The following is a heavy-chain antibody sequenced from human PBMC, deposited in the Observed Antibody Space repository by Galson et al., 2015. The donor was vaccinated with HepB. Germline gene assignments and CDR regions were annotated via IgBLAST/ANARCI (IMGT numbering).Heavy chain of an antibody. CDR2: TYYRSKWSS. D-gene: IGHD3-22*01. J-gene: IGHJ4*02. CDR3: ARGHYYDSTGAYYFDY. Sequence: CAISGDSVSSNSAAWSWIRQSPSRGLEWLGRTYYRSKWSSDYAASVKSRITINADTSKNQFSLQLNSVTPEDTAVYYCARGHYYDSTGAYYFDYWGQGTLVTVSS. V-gene: IGHV6-1*01. CDR1: GDSVSSNSAA.